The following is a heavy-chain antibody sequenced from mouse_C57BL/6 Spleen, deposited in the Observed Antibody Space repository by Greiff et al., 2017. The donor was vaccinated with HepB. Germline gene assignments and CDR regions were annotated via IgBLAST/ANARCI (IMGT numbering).Heavy chain of an antibody. Sequence: EVNVVESGGGLVQPGGSLKLSCAASGFTFSDYGMAWVRQAPRKGPEWVAFISNLAYSIYYADTVTGRFTISRENAKNTLYLEMSSLRSEDTAMYYCARRTAQATHYYAMDYWGQGTSVTVSS. D-gene: IGHD3-2*02. CDR2: ISNLAYSI. CDR1: GFTFSDYG. J-gene: IGHJ4*01. CDR3: ARRTAQATHYYAMDY. V-gene: IGHV5-15*01.